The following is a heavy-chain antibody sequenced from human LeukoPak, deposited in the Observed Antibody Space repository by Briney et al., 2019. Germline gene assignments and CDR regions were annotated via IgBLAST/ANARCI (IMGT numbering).Heavy chain of an antibody. V-gene: IGHV4-38-2*02. CDR1: AYSISSAYY. J-gene: IGHJ4*02. Sequence: SETLSLTCAVSAYSISSAYYWGWIRQAPGKGLEWIGNIYHSGTTYYNPSLKSRASISLDTSKNQFSLKLTSVTAADTAVYYCARDLSGGTFDYWGQGTLVTVSS. D-gene: IGHD1-1*01. CDR2: IYHSGTT. CDR3: ARDLSGGTFDY.